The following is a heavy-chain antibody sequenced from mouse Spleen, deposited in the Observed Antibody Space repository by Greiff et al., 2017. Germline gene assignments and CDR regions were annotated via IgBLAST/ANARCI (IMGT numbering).Heavy chain of an antibody. V-gene: IGHV1-15*01. Sequence: QVQLKESGAELVRPGASVTLSCKASGYTFTDYEMHWVKQTPVHGLEWIGAIDPETGGTAYNQKFKGKAILTADKSSSTAYMELRSLTSEDSAVYYCTGSSGFYAMDYWGQGTSVTVSS. CDR3: TGSSGFYAMDY. CDR2: IDPETGGT. D-gene: IGHD3-1*01. J-gene: IGHJ4*01. CDR1: GYTFTDYE.